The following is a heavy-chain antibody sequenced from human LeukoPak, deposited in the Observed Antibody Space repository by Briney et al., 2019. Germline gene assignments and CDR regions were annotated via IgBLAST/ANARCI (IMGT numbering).Heavy chain of an antibody. CDR3: ARDQRPYSYGPNAFDI. Sequence: SETLSLTCTVSGGSISSGGYYWSWIRQHPGKGLEWIGYIYYSGSTYYNPSLKSRVTISVDTSKNQFSLKLSSVTAADTAVYYCARDQRPYSYGPNAFDIWGQGTMVTVSS. CDR1: GGSISSGGYY. V-gene: IGHV4-31*03. D-gene: IGHD5-18*01. J-gene: IGHJ3*02. CDR2: IYYSGST.